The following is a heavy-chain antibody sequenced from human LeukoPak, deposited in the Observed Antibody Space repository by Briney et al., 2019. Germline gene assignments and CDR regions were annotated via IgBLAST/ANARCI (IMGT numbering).Heavy chain of an antibody. D-gene: IGHD1-26*01. CDR2: IDPSGGST. CDR1: GYTFTSYY. J-gene: IGHJ4*02. Sequence: ASVKVSCKASGYTFTSYYMHWVRQAPGQGLEWMGIIDPSGGSTSYAQKFQGRVTMTRDMSTSTAYMEVRGLRSDDTAVYYCARDFSVGATTYFDHWGPGTLVTVSS. CDR3: ARDFSVGATTYFDH. V-gene: IGHV1-46*01.